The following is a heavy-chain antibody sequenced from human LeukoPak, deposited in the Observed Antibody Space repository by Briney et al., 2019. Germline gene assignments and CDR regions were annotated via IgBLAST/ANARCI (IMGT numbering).Heavy chain of an antibody. CDR3: ARRPTTVTTYFDY. CDR2: INHSGST. V-gene: IGHV4-34*01. Sequence: SETLSLTCAAYGGSFSGYYWSWIRQPPGKGLEWIGEINHSGSTNYNPSLKSRVTISVDTSKNQFSLKLSSVTAADTAVYYCARRPTTVTTYFDYWGQGTLVTVSS. D-gene: IGHD4-17*01. CDR1: GGSFSGYY. J-gene: IGHJ4*02.